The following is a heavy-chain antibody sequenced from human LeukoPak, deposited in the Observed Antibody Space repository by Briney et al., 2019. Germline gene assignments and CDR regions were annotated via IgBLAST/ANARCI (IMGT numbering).Heavy chain of an antibody. CDR2: INPNSGDT. Sequence: ASVKVSCKASGYTFSGSYIHWVRQAPGQGLEWMGRINPNSGDTNYAQNFQGRVTMTRDTSITTAYMELSGLTSDDTAVYFCARSAEHCNNGVCFTDYYMDVWGKGTTVTVSS. D-gene: IGHD2-8*01. V-gene: IGHV1-2*06. CDR3: ARSAEHCNNGVCFTDYYMDV. CDR1: GYTFSGSY. J-gene: IGHJ6*03.